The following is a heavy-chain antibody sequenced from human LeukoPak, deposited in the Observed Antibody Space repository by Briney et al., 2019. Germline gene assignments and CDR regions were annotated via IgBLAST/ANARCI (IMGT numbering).Heavy chain of an antibody. Sequence: ASVKVSCKASGYTFTSYDINWVRQATGQGLEWIGWMNPNSGNTGYAQKFQGRVTMTRNTSISTAYMELSSLRSEDTAVYYCALVVPAASFSKIFDIWGQGTMVTVSS. CDR3: ALVVPAASFSKIFDI. J-gene: IGHJ3*02. CDR1: GYTFTSYD. D-gene: IGHD2-2*01. CDR2: MNPNSGNT. V-gene: IGHV1-8*01.